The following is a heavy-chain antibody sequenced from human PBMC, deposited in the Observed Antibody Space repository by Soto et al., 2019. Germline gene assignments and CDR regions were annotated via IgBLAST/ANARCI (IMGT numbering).Heavy chain of an antibody. D-gene: IGHD5-18*01. CDR3: AKDRTYSYGSDY. CDR2: ISGSGGST. V-gene: IGHV3-23*01. Sequence: GGSLRLSCAASGFTFSSYAMSWVRQAPGKGLEWVSAISGSGGSTYYADSVKGRFTISRDNSKNMLYLQMNSLRAEDTATYYCAKDRTYSYGSDYWGQGTQVTVSS. J-gene: IGHJ4*02. CDR1: GFTFSSYA.